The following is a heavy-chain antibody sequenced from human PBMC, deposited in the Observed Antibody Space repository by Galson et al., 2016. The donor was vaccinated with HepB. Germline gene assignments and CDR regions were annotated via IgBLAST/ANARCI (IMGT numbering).Heavy chain of an antibody. Sequence: SVKVSCKASGGTFISYGISWVRQAPGQGLEWMGGINPVLRTANNAQKFRGRVTITADESTSTAYMELSSLRSEDTAVYYCARVQNCISTSCSRVYFDYWGQGTLVTVSS. CDR1: GGTFISYG. CDR2: INPVLRTA. D-gene: IGHD2-2*01. J-gene: IGHJ4*02. CDR3: ARVQNCISTSCSRVYFDY. V-gene: IGHV1-69*13.